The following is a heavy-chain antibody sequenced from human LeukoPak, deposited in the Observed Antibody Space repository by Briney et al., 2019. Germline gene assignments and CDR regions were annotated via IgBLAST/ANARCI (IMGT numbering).Heavy chain of an antibody. V-gene: IGHV5-51*01. CDR2: IYPGDSDT. CDR1: GYRFTSYW. CDR3: ARVDGYSYGPFDY. D-gene: IGHD5-18*01. J-gene: IGHJ4*02. Sequence: GESLKISCKGSGYRFTSYWIGWVRQMPGKGLEWMGIIYPGDSDTRYSPSFQGQVTMSADKSISTAYLQWSSLKASDTAMYHCARVDGYSYGPFDYWGQGTLVTVSS.